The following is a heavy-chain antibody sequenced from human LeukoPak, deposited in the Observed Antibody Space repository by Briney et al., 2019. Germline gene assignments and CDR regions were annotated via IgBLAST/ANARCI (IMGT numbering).Heavy chain of an antibody. CDR1: GFTFSSYG. CDR3: AKASSGYYYPNWYFDL. J-gene: IGHJ2*01. Sequence: PGGSLRLSCAASGFTFSSYGMRWVRQAPGKGLEWVAVISYDGSNKNYADSVKGRFTISRDNSKNTLYLQMNSLRAEDTAVYYCAKASSGYYYPNWYFDLWGRGPLVTVSS. D-gene: IGHD3-22*01. CDR2: ISYDGSNK. V-gene: IGHV3-30*18.